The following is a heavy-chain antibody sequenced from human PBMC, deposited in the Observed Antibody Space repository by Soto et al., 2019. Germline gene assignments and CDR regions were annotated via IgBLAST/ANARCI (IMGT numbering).Heavy chain of an antibody. CDR3: ARDLEGYSGYGPYYYYGMDV. V-gene: IGHV3-33*01. D-gene: IGHD5-12*01. CDR1: GFTFSSYG. J-gene: IGHJ6*02. CDR2: IWYGGSNK. Sequence: HPGGSLRLSCAASGFTFSSYGMHWVRQAPGKGLEWVAVIWYGGSNKYYADSVKGRFTISRDNSKNTLYLQMNSLRAEDTAVYYCARDLEGYSGYGPYYYYGMDVWGQGTTVTVSS.